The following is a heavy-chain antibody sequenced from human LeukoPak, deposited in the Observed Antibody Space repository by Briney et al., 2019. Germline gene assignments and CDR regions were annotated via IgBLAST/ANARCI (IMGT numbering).Heavy chain of an antibody. CDR1: GFTFSSYS. V-gene: IGHV3-21*01. CDR2: ISSSSSYI. J-gene: IGHJ3*02. CDR3: ARATHYDPDLYAFDI. D-gene: IGHD3-3*01. Sequence: GGSLRLSYAASGFTFSSYSMNWVRQAPGKGLEWVSSISSSSSYIYYADSVKGRFTISRDNAKNSLYLQMNSLRAEDTAVYYCARATHYDPDLYAFDIWGQGTMVTVSS.